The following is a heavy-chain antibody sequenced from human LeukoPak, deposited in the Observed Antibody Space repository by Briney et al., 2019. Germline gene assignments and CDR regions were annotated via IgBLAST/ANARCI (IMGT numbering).Heavy chain of an antibody. Sequence: EASVKVSCKASGGTFSSYAISWVRQAPGQGLEWMGRIIPILGIANYAQKFQGRVTITADKSTSTAYMELSSLRSEDTAVYYCARDSTRGAYCGGDCYGPPIAWGQGTLVTVSS. CDR2: IIPILGIA. D-gene: IGHD2-21*02. CDR1: GGTFSSYA. CDR3: ARDSTRGAYCGGDCYGPPIA. V-gene: IGHV1-69*04. J-gene: IGHJ5*02.